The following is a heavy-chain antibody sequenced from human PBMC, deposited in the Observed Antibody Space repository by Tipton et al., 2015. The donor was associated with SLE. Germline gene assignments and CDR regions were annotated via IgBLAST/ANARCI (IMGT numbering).Heavy chain of an antibody. V-gene: IGHV3-30*02. D-gene: IGHD6-13*01. J-gene: IGHJ4*02. Sequence: SGFSFSTYGMHWVRQAPGKGLEWVVFISNVGGTKYYADSVKGRFTISRDNSKTTLYLQMNSLRPEDTAVYYCAKIDISSWGLFDSWGQGTLVSVSS. CDR2: ISNVGGTK. CDR1: GFSFSTYG. CDR3: AKIDISSWGLFDS.